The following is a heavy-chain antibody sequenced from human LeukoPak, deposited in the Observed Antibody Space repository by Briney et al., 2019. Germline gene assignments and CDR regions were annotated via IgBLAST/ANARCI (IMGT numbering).Heavy chain of an antibody. D-gene: IGHD3-10*01. CDR3: ARLLTYGGRDGLYHFDY. V-gene: IGHV5-51*01. J-gene: IGHJ4*02. CDR2: IYPGDSDT. CDR1: GYSFSSYW. Sequence: PGESLKISCQGFGYSFSSYWIGWVRQMPGKGLEWTGIIYPGDSDTRYSPSFQGQVTISADKSISTAYLQWSSLKASDTAMYYCARLLTYGGRDGLYHFDYRGQGTLVTVSS.